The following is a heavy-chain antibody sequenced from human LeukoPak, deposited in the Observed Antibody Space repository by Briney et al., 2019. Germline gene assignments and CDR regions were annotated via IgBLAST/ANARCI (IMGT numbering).Heavy chain of an antibody. CDR2: INHNGYT. D-gene: IGHD7-27*01. Sequence: SETLSLTCAVYGGPFSGYYWNWIRQPPGKGLEWIGEINHNGYTNYNPSLESRVTISVDTSKNQFSLKVYSLTAANTAVYFCARAGTGDRSAVFDYWGQEILVTVSS. CDR1: GGPFSGYY. CDR3: ARAGTGDRSAVFDY. V-gene: IGHV4-34*01. J-gene: IGHJ4*02.